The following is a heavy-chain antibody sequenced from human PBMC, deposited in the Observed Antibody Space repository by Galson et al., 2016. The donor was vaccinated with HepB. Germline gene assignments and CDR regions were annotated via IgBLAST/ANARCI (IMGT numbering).Heavy chain of an antibody. CDR1: GYSIRGGYY. V-gene: IGHV4-38-2*02. CDR3: ARDYASTYGMDV. Sequence: SETLSLTCTVSGYSIRGGYYWVWIRQSPGKGLEFIASVSQRGTNQYNPSLKSRVAILVDTSKNQFSLRLRSVTAADTAIYYCARDYASTYGMDVWGQGTAVTVSS. J-gene: IGHJ6*02. D-gene: IGHD3-16*01. CDR2: VSQRGTN.